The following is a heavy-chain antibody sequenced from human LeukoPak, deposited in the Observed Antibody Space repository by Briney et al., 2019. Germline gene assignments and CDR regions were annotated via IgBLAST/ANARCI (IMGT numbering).Heavy chain of an antibody. CDR1: GYTFTGYY. CDR3: ARVPQGRYYYYYMDV. J-gene: IGHJ6*03. CDR2: INPNSGGT. Sequence: ASVKVSCKASGYTFTGYYMHWVRQAPGQGLEWMGWINPNSGGTNYAQKFQGRVTMTRESSISTAYMELSRLRSDDTAVYYCARVPQGRYYYYYMDVWGKGTTVTVSS. V-gene: IGHV1-2*02.